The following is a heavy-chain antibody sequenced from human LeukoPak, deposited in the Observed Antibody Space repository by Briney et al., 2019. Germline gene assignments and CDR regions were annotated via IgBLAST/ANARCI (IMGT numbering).Heavy chain of an antibody. CDR1: GGSFSGYY. Sequence: PSETLSLTCAVYGGSFSGYYWSWIRQPPGKGLEWMGEINHSGSTNYNPSLKSRVTISVDTSKNQFSLKLSSVTAADTAVYYCARLHYGGNYGYYYYYMDVWGKGTTVTISS. CDR2: INHSGST. J-gene: IGHJ6*03. V-gene: IGHV4-34*01. CDR3: ARLHYGGNYGYYYYYMDV. D-gene: IGHD4-23*01.